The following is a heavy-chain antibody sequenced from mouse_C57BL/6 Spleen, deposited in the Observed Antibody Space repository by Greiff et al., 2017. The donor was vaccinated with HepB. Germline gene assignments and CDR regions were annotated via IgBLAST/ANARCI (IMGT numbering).Heavy chain of an antibody. Sequence: QVQLQQSGAELVRPGTSVKVSCKASGYAFTNYLIEWVKQRPGQGLEWIGVINPGSGGTNYNEKFKGKATLTADKSSSTAYMQLSSLTSEDSAVYFWARGYYDFYAMDYWGQGTSVTVSS. D-gene: IGHD2-1*01. J-gene: IGHJ4*01. V-gene: IGHV1-54*01. CDR1: GYAFTNYL. CDR3: ARGYYDFYAMDY. CDR2: INPGSGGT.